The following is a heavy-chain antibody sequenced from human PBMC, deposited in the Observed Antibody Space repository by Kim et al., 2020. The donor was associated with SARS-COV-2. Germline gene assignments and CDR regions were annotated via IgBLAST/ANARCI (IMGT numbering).Heavy chain of an antibody. D-gene: IGHD3-10*01. J-gene: IGHJ5*02. CDR2: IYWDDDK. Sequence: SGPTLVNPTQTLTLTCTFSGFSLSTSGVGVGWIRQPPGKALEWLALIYWDDDKRYSPSLKSRLTITKDTSKNQVVLTMTNMDPVDTATYYCAHRGSGSYPRYNWFDPWGQGTLVTVSS. V-gene: IGHV2-5*02. CDR3: AHRGSGSYPRYNWFDP. CDR1: GFSLSTSGVG.